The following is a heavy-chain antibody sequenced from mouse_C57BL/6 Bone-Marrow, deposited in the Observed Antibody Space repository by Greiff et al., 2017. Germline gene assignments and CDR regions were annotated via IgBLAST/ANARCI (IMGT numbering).Heavy chain of an antibody. CDR2: INPGSGGT. Sequence: VQLQQSGAELVRPGTSVKVSCKASGYAFTNYLIEWVKQRPGQGLEWIGVINPGSGGTTYNEKFKGKATLTADKSSSTAYMQLSSLTSEDSAVYFCARSRLRPHYFDYWGQGTTLTVSA. V-gene: IGHV1-54*01. J-gene: IGHJ2*01. CDR1: GYAFTNYL. CDR3: ARSRLRPHYFDY. D-gene: IGHD3-2*02.